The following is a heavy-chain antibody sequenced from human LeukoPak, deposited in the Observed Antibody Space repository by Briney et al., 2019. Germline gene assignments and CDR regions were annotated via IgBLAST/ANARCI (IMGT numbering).Heavy chain of an antibody. Sequence: GGSLRLSCAASGFIFSTYGRHWVRQAPGKGLEWVAVMSYDGSTKYYADSVKGRFTISRDNSKNMLYLQMNSLRAEDTAVYYCAKDSGELLYGDAFDIWGQGTRVAVSS. CDR1: GFIFSTYG. D-gene: IGHD3-10*01. V-gene: IGHV3-30*18. J-gene: IGHJ3*02. CDR3: AKDSGELLYGDAFDI. CDR2: MSYDGSTK.